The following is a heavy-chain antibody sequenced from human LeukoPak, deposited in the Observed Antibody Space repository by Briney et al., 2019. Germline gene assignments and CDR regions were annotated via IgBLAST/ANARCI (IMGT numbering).Heavy chain of an antibody. V-gene: IGHV4-59*08. Sequence: SETLSLTCTVSGDSMSRYYWSWIRQPPGKGLEWIGYIYDSGSTNYNPSLKSRVTISVDTSNNQFSLKLNSVTAADTAVYYCARHGTSGIYRRPFDIWGQGTMVTVSS. CDR1: GDSMSRYY. J-gene: IGHJ3*02. CDR2: IYDSGST. D-gene: IGHD1-26*01. CDR3: ARHGTSGIYRRPFDI.